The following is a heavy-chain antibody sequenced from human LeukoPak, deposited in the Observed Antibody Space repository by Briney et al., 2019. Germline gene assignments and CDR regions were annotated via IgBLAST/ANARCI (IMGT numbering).Heavy chain of an antibody. V-gene: IGHV3-21*04. CDR3: AKQVKWELLGYFDY. Sequence: GGSLRLSCAASGFTFSDYNMNWVRQAPGKGLEWVSSISSGSTYTYYAHSMKGRFTVSRDNAQNSVYLQMNSLGAEDTAVYYCAKQVKWELLGYFDYWGQGTLVTVSS. CDR2: ISSGSTYT. CDR1: GFTFSDYN. J-gene: IGHJ4*02. D-gene: IGHD1-26*01.